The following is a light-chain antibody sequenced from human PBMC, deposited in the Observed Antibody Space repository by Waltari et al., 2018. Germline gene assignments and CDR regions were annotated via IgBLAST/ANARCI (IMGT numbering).Light chain of an antibody. V-gene: IGLV3-21*04. J-gene: IGLJ2*01. Sequence: SYVLTQPPSVSVAPGQTARISCGGNNIGTKSVHWYQRKPGQAPVFVIYYDRDRASGIPERFSGSNSGNTATLTISRVEAGDEADYFCQVWDFTSDHVVFGGGTKLTVL. CDR3: QVWDFTSDHVV. CDR1: NIGTKS. CDR2: YDR.